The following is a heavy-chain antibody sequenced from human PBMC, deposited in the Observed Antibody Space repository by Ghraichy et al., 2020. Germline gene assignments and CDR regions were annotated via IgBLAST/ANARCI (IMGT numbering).Heavy chain of an antibody. V-gene: IGHV3-23*01. CDR2: INGSGSDT. J-gene: IGHJ4*02. CDR3: AKDKWGKTNDYFDY. CDR1: GFTFSSYA. D-gene: IGHD7-27*01. Sequence: LSHTCAASGFTFSSYAMSWVRQAPGEGLEWVSAINGSGSDTYYADSVKGRFTISRDNSKNTLYLQMNSLSAEDTAVYYCAKDKWGKTNDYFDYWGQGTLVTVSS.